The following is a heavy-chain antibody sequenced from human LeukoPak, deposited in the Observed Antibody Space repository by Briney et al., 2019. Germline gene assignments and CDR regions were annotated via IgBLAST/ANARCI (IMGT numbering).Heavy chain of an antibody. CDR3: ARTRYCSGGSCYGNFQH. D-gene: IGHD2-15*01. Sequence: SETLSLTCAVYGGSFSGYYWSWIRQPPGKGLEWIGEINHSGSTNYIPSLKSRVTISVDTSKNQFSLKLSSVTAADTAVYYCARTRYCSGGSCYGNFQHWGQGTLVTVSS. CDR1: GGSFSGYY. J-gene: IGHJ1*01. CDR2: INHSGST. V-gene: IGHV4-34*01.